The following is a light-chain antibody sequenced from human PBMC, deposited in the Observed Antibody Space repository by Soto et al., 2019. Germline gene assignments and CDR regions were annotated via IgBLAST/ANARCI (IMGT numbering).Light chain of an antibody. Sequence: EIVMTQSPATLSVSPGERATLSCRASQSVSSSLAWYQQKPGQAPRLLIYDASTRATGIPARFSGSGSGTEFTLTISSLQSEDFAVYYCQQYNSWLWTFGQGTKGDIK. J-gene: IGKJ1*01. CDR2: DAS. CDR1: QSVSSS. CDR3: QQYNSWLWT. V-gene: IGKV3-15*01.